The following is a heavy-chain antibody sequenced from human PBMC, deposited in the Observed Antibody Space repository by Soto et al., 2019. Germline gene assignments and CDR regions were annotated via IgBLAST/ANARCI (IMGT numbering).Heavy chain of an antibody. J-gene: IGHJ5*02. V-gene: IGHV3-23*01. Sequence: GGSLRLSCAASGFTFTTYAMSWVRQAPGKGLEWVSSISGSGGSTYYADSVKGRFTISRDNSQNTFYVQMNSLRAEDTAIYYCAKAGPLGGSQRNNWFDPWGQGSLVTVSS. CDR2: ISGSGGST. D-gene: IGHD3-16*01. CDR1: GFTFTTYA. CDR3: AKAGPLGGSQRNNWFDP.